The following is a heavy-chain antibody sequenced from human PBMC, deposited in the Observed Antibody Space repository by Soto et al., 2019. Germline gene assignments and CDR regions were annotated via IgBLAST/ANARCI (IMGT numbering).Heavy chain of an antibody. CDR1: GFTFSSYS. V-gene: IGHV3-21*01. Sequence: GSLRLSCAASGFTFSSYSMNWVRQAPGKGLEWVSSITSSSRYIYYADSVKGRFTISRDSAKNSLYLQMNSLRAEDTAVYYCARDSDYGDYSNWFDPWGQGILVTVSS. D-gene: IGHD4-17*01. J-gene: IGHJ5*02. CDR3: ARDSDYGDYSNWFDP. CDR2: ITSSSRYI.